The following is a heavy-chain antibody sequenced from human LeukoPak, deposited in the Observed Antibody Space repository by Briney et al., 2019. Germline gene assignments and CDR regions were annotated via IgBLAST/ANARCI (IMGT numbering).Heavy chain of an antibody. CDR3: AREASYYYDSSGYYYAYYYYYMDV. V-gene: IGHV4-61*01. CDR2: IYYSGST. Sequence: PSETLSLTCTVSGGSISSGSYYWSWLRQPPGKGLEWIGYIYYSGSTNYNPSLKSRVTISVDTSKNQFSLKLSSVTAADTAVYYCAREASYYYDSSGYYYAYYYYYMDVWGKGTTVTVSS. CDR1: GGSISSGSYY. D-gene: IGHD3-22*01. J-gene: IGHJ6*03.